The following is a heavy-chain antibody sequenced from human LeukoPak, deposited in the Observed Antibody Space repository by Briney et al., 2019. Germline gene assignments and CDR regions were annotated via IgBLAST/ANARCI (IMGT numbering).Heavy chain of an antibody. CDR1: GFMFSNYA. D-gene: IGHD3-3*01. V-gene: IGHV3-23*01. J-gene: IGHJ4*02. CDR3: ARGSGMGYNFWSGPYQ. Sequence: GGSLRLSCISSGFMFSNYAMSWVRQAPGKGLEWVSAISGSAGSTYYADSVKGRFTISRDNSKPALYLQMDSLRAEDTAVYYCARGSGMGYNFWSGPYQWGQGTLVTVSS. CDR2: ISGSAGST.